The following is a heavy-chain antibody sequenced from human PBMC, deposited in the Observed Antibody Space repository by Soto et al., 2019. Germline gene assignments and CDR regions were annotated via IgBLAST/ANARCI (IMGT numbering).Heavy chain of an antibody. CDR2: INPNSGGT. V-gene: IGHV1-2*02. CDR1: GYTFTGYY. Sequence: GASEKVSCKASGYTFTGYYMHWVRQAPGQGLEWMGWINPNSGGTNYAQKFQGRVTMTRDTSISTAYMELSRLRSDDTAVYYCARGGDDNYYDIIGYPGIAFDFWGQGTMVTV. D-gene: IGHD3-22*01. CDR3: ARGGDDNYYDIIGYPGIAFDF. J-gene: IGHJ3*01.